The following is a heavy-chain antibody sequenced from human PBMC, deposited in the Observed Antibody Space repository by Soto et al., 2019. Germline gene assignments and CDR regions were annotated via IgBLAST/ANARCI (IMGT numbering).Heavy chain of an antibody. Sequence: ASVKVSCKASGCTFSSYAISWVRQAPGQGLEWMGGIIPIFGTANYAQKFQGRVTVTADESTSTAYMELSSLRSEDTAVYYCARAGGGSLGIYFDFWGQGTLVTVSS. CDR3: ARAGGGSLGIYFDF. V-gene: IGHV1-69*13. D-gene: IGHD2-15*01. CDR2: IIPIFGTA. CDR1: GCTFSSYA. J-gene: IGHJ4*02.